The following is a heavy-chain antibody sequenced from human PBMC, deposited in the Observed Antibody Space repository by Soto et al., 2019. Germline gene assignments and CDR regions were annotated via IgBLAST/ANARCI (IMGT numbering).Heavy chain of an antibody. J-gene: IGHJ4*02. Sequence: WGSLRLSCAASGFTFSSYAMSWVRQAPGKGLEWVSAISGSGGSTYYADSVKGRFTISRDNSKNTLYLQMNSLRAEDTAVYYCAKGLTSGYSYGSDYWGQGTLVTVSS. V-gene: IGHV3-23*01. CDR2: ISGSGGST. CDR3: AKGLTSGYSYGSDY. CDR1: GFTFSSYA. D-gene: IGHD5-18*01.